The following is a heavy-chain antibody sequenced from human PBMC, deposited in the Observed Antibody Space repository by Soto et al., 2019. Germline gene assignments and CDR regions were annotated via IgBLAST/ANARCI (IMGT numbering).Heavy chain of an antibody. CDR3: AVVPDAMGDFWCFAP. D-gene: IGHD2-2*01. V-gene: IGHV4-30-4*01. J-gene: IGHJ5*02. CDR1: GCSISSGDYY. CDR2: ISYSGST. Sequence: QVQLQESGPGLVKPSQTLSLTCTVSGCSISSGDYYWRWIRQTPGKGLEWIGYISYSGSTYYTLTLKSQVTISEDTPKCQFARKLSSVTAADTAVDNCAVVPDAMGDFWCFAPWGQGTLVTVS.